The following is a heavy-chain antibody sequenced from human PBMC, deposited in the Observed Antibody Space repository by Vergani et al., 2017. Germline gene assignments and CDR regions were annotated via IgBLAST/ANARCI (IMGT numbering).Heavy chain of an antibody. J-gene: IGHJ6*03. Sequence: QVQLVESGGGVVQPGRSLRLSCAASGFTFSSYAMHWVRQAPGKGLEGEAVISYDGSNKYYADSVKGRFTISRDNSKNTLYLQMNSLRAEDTAVYYCARGGDIVVVVAATLDYMDVWGKGTTVTVSS. D-gene: IGHD2-15*01. CDR3: ARGGDIVVVVAATLDYMDV. CDR2: ISYDGSNK. CDR1: GFTFSSYA. V-gene: IGHV3-30-3*01.